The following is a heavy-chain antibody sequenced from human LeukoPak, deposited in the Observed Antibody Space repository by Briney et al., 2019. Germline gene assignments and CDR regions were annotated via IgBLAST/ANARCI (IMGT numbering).Heavy chain of an antibody. Sequence: GRSLTLSCAPSGFTFSTYGMHWVRPAPGNGLEWVAFITYEGSTTYYPASVKGRFTISRDNPKYTLYLQRNSLRAEVTAVYYCAKGNSRGYSSGSIPFDYWGQGTLVTVSS. V-gene: IGHV3-30*02. CDR3: AKGNSRGYSSGSIPFDY. D-gene: IGHD6-19*01. CDR2: ITYEGSTT. CDR1: GFTFSTYG. J-gene: IGHJ4*02.